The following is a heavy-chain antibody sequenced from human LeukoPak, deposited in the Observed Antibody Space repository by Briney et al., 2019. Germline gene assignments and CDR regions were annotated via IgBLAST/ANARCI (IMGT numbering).Heavy chain of an antibody. V-gene: IGHV3-48*03. CDR3: ARDGPKTRRVRGLLDAFDM. CDR1: GFPFSSYE. Sequence: PGGSLRLSCAASGFPFSSYEMHWLPQAPGKGLEWVAHISGSSGNILYSDSVKGRFSVSRDNANNVLYLQMNSLRAEDTALYYCARDGPKTRRVRGLLDAFDMWGQGTMVTVSS. CDR2: ISGSSGNI. J-gene: IGHJ3*02. D-gene: IGHD3-10*01.